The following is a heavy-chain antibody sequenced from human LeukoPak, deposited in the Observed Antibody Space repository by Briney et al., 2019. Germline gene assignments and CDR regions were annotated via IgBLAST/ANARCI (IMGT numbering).Heavy chain of an antibody. CDR1: GYTFTSYG. Sequence: ASVKVSCKASGYTFTSYGISWVRQAPGQGLEWMGWISAYNGNTNYAQKLQGRVTMTTDTSTSTAYMELRSLRSDDTAVYYCARDGKYYDFWSGYSCDAFDIWGQGTMVTVSS. CDR2: ISAYNGNT. D-gene: IGHD3-3*01. CDR3: ARDGKYYDFWSGYSCDAFDI. V-gene: IGHV1-18*01. J-gene: IGHJ3*02.